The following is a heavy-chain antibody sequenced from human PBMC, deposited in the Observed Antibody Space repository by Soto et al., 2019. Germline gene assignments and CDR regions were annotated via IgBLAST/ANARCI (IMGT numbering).Heavy chain of an antibody. CDR3: AREGINNYNEYYFDS. D-gene: IGHD4-4*01. CDR2: ISGSGNYT. CDR1: GFTFSTYS. V-gene: IGHV3-21*01. J-gene: IGHJ4*02. Sequence: GGSLRLSCAASGFTFSTYSMNWVRQAPGKGLEWVSSISGSGNYTHYADFPRGRFTISRDNAKTSLYLQMNSLRAEDTAVYYCAREGINNYNEYYFDSWGQGTVVTVSS.